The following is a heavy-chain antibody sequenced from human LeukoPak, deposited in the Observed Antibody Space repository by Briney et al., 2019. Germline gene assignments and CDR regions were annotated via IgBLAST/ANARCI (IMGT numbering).Heavy chain of an antibody. CDR3: AAYYYDSSGYYYGRDAFDI. Sequence: GASVKVSCKASGYTFTSYGISWVRQAPGQGLEWMGWISAYNGNTNYAQKLQGRVTMTTDTSTSTAYMELRSLRSDDTAVYYCAAYYYDSSGYYYGRDAFDIWGQGTMVTVSS. CDR2: ISAYNGNT. V-gene: IGHV1-18*01. D-gene: IGHD3-22*01. J-gene: IGHJ3*02. CDR1: GYTFTSYG.